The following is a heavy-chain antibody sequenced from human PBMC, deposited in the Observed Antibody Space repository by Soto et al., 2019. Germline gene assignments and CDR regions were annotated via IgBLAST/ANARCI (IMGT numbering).Heavy chain of an antibody. CDR2: IKQDGSEK. CDR3: AREPSLYCSSTSCPLNYYYYYMDV. J-gene: IGHJ6*03. CDR1: GFTFSSYW. Sequence: GGSLRLSCAASGFTFSSYWMSWVRQAPGKGLEWVANIKQDGSEKYYVDSVKGRFTISRDNAKNSLYLQMNSLRAEDTAVYYCAREPSLYCSSTSCPLNYYYYYMDVWGKGTTVTVSS. V-gene: IGHV3-7*01. D-gene: IGHD2-2*01.